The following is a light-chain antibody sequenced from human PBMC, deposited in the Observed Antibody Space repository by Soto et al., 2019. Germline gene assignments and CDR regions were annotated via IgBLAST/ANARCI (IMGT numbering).Light chain of an antibody. J-gene: IGKJ1*01. Sequence: EIVMTQSPATLSVSPVERATLSCMASQSVSGSLAWYQQKPGQAPRLLIYGASTRATGIPARFSGSGSGTEFTLTISSLQSEDFAVYYCQQYNDWPPWTFGQGTKVDNK. V-gene: IGKV3-15*01. CDR3: QQYNDWPPWT. CDR1: QSVSGS. CDR2: GAS.